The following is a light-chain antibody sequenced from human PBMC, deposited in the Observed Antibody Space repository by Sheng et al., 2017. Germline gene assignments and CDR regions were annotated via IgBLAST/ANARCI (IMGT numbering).Light chain of an antibody. CDR1: KLRAKY. V-gene: IGLV3-1*01. Sequence: SYELTQPPSVSVSPGQTASITCSGDKLRAKYASWYQQKPGQSPVLVMYQDSKRPSGIPERFSGSNSGNTATLTISGTQAVDEADYHCQAWDSSTDVIFGGGTKLTVL. J-gene: IGLJ2*01. CDR2: QDS. CDR3: QAWDSSTDVI.